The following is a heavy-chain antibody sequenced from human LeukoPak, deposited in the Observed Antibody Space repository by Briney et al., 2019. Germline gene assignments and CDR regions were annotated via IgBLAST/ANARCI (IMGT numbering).Heavy chain of an antibody. D-gene: IGHD2-8*01. Sequence: ASVKVSCKASGYTFTGYYMHWVRQAPGQGLEWMGWINPNSGGTNYAQKFQGRVTMTRDTSISTAYMELSRLRSDDTAVYYCARARGGGRLMGYYYYYYMDVWGKGTTVTISS. V-gene: IGHV1-2*02. J-gene: IGHJ6*03. CDR2: INPNSGGT. CDR3: ARARGGGRLMGYYYYYYMDV. CDR1: GYTFTGYY.